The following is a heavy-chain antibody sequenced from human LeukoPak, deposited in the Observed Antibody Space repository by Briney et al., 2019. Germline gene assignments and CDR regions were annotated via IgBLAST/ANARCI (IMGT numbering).Heavy chain of an antibody. J-gene: IGHJ3*02. CDR1: GGSFSGYY. D-gene: IGHD2-2*01. V-gene: IGHV4-34*01. CDR3: SRGLVVAVPAADAFDI. CDR2: INHSGST. Sequence: SETLSLTCAVYGGSFSGYYWSWIRQSPRKGLEWIGEINHSGSTNYKPSLKSRVTISGDTSKNQFSLKLSSVTAADTAVYYCSRGLVVAVPAADAFDIWGQGTMVTVSS.